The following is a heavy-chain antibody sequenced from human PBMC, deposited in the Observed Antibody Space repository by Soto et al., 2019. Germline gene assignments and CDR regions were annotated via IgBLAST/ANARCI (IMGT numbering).Heavy chain of an antibody. CDR1: GYTFTGYY. CDR2: INPNSGGT. CDR3: ARDLGDIPAAIPNSPGNWFDP. D-gene: IGHD2-2*01. Sequence: VKVSCKASGYTFTGYYMHWVRQAPGQGLEWMGWINPNSGGTNYAQKFQGWVTMTRDTSISTAYMELSRLRSDDTAVYYCARDLGDIPAAIPNSPGNWFDPWGQGTLVTVSS. J-gene: IGHJ5*02. V-gene: IGHV1-2*04.